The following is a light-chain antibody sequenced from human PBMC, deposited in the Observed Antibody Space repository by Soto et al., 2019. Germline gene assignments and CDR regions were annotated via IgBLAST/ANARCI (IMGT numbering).Light chain of an antibody. J-gene: IGKJ1*01. CDR1: QSVSSY. V-gene: IGKV3-20*01. CDR2: GTS. CDR3: QQYGSSPRT. Sequence: IVLTQSAGTLSLSTGERATLSCRASQSVSSYLTWYQQKPGQAPRLLIYGTSKRAADIPDRFSGSGSGTDFTLTISRLEAEDSAVYYCQQYGSSPRTFGQGTKVDIK.